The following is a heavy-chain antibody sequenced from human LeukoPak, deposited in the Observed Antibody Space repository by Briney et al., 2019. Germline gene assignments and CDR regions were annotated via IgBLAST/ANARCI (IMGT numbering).Heavy chain of an antibody. D-gene: IGHD6-19*01. CDR3: ARLEYSSGWYWFDP. CDR2: ISAYNGNT. J-gene: IGHJ5*02. CDR1: GYTFTSYG. Sequence: GASVKVSCKASGYTFTSYGISWVRQAPGQGLEWMGWISAYNGNTNYAQKLQGRVTMTTDTSTSTAYKELRSLRSDDTAVYYCARLEYSSGWYWFDPWGQGTLVTVSS. V-gene: IGHV1-18*01.